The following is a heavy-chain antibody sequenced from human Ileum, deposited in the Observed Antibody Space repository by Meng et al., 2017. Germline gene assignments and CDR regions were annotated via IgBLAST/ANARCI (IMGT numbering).Heavy chain of an antibody. D-gene: IGHD3-22*01. CDR1: GTW. CDR2: IFQSGRT. J-gene: IGHJ4*02. CDR3: ATSNDRDVYYLGY. Sequence: QVQPEESGPLIVKPGGTLTLTCGVSGTWWSWDRQHPGKGLEWIGEIFQSGRTNYNPSLKSRVTISIDKSKSQISLQLSAVTAADTAVYSCATSNDRDVYYLGYWGQGTLVTVSS. V-gene: IGHV4-4*01.